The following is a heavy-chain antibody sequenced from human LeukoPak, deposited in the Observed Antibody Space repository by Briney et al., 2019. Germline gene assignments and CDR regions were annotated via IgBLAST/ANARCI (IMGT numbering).Heavy chain of an antibody. Sequence: SETLSLTCAVSGGSISSGGYSWSWLRQPPGKGLEWIGYIYHSGSTYYNPSLKSRVTISVDRSKNQFSLKLSSVTAADTAVYYCARAAYDYVWGSYRPLGAFDIWGQGTMVTVSS. CDR2: IYHSGST. CDR1: GGSISSGGYS. D-gene: IGHD3-16*02. CDR3: ARAAYDYVWGSYRPLGAFDI. J-gene: IGHJ3*02. V-gene: IGHV4-30-2*01.